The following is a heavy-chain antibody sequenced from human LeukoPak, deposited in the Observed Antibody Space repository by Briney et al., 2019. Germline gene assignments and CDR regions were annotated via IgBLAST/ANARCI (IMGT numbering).Heavy chain of an antibody. D-gene: IGHD2-21*02. V-gene: IGHV4-38-2*02. CDR2: IYYSGTK. CDR1: GYSIGSGYF. Sequence: SETLSLTCTVSGYSIGSGYFWGWVRLPPGLAPQWIGSIYYSGTKHYNPSLESRLTMSVDTSRNQLSLRLSSVTAADTALYYCARGLLGYHTVFGSWGQGTLVTVSS. J-gene: IGHJ4*02. CDR3: ARGLLGYHTVFGS.